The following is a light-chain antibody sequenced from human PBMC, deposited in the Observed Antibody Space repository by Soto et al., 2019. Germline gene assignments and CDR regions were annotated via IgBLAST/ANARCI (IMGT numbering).Light chain of an antibody. V-gene: IGLV1-40*01. J-gene: IGLJ3*02. CDR3: QSYDNNLSGHRV. Sequence: QSVLTQPPSVSGAPGQRVTISCTGSSSNIGAGYDVHWYQQVPGTAPKVLIYGNANRPSGVPDRFSGSKSGTSASLAITGLQAEDEADYYCQSYDNNLSGHRVFGGGTKLTVL. CDR1: SSNIGAGYD. CDR2: GNA.